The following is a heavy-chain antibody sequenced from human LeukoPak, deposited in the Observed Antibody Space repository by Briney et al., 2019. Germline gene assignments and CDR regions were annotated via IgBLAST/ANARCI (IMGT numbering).Heavy chain of an antibody. V-gene: IGHV3-23*01. CDR3: ANEVGPFDI. J-gene: IGHJ3*02. Sequence: GGSLRLSCAVSGLTFSNFGMSWVRQAPGKGLEWVSIISGSGGSTYYADSVRGRFTISRDNSKNTLYLQMNSLRAEDTAVYYCANEVGPFDIWGQGTMVTISS. CDR1: GLTFSNFG. CDR2: ISGSGGST. D-gene: IGHD1-26*01.